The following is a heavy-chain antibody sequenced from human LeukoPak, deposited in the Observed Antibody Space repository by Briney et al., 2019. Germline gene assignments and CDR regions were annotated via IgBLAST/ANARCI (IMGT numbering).Heavy chain of an antibody. Sequence: NPSETLSLTCAVYGGSFSGYYWSWLRQPPGKGLEWIGEINHSGSTNYSPSLKSRVTISVDTSKNQFSLKLSSVTAADTAVYYCARGSRVPAAMVSYYYYYYYMDVWGKGTTVTVSS. V-gene: IGHV4-34*01. J-gene: IGHJ6*03. D-gene: IGHD2-2*01. CDR3: ARGSRVPAAMVSYYYYYYYMDV. CDR2: INHSGST. CDR1: GGSFSGYY.